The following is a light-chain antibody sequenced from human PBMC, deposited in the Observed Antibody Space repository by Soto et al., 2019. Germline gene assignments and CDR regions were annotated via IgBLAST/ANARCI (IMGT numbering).Light chain of an antibody. V-gene: IGLV2-14*03. CDR3: ISYTDRQSYL. Sequence: QSALTQPASVSGSPGQSIIISCSGTSSDIGSYDHVAWYQQFPGKSPKLIIYAVSDRPSGVSDRFSGSKSGISASLTISGLQTEDEADYYCISYTDRQSYLFGTGTTVTVL. CDR2: AVS. CDR1: SSDIGSYDH. J-gene: IGLJ1*01.